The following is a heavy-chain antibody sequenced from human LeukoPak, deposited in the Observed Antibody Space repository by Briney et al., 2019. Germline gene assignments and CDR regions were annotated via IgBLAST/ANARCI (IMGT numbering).Heavy chain of an antibody. J-gene: IGHJ4*02. CDR1: GGTFSSYA. D-gene: IGHD2-21*02. CDR3: AIRSDGAYCGSDCFYLDY. CDR2: IIPILNIV. V-gene: IGHV1-69*04. Sequence: GSSVKVSCKASGGTFSSYAISWVRQAPGQGLEWMGTIIPILNIVNYAQNFQGRVTITADTSTTTAYMEQRSLRSEDTAVYYCAIRSDGAYCGSDCFYLDYWGQGTLVTVSS.